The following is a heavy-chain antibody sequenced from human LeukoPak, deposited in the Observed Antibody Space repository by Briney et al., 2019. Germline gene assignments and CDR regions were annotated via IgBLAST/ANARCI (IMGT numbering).Heavy chain of an antibody. CDR2: IKQDGTEK. V-gene: IGHV3-7*01. J-gene: IGHJ6*03. D-gene: IGHD5-12*01. Sequence: PGESLRLSCAASGFTFTTYWLGWVRQPPGKGLEWVANIKQDGTEKYYVDSVKGRFTISRDNAENSLYLQMNSLRAEDTAVYYCARGGFPVHYYYMDVWGKGTTVTISS. CDR1: GFTFTTYW. CDR3: ARGGFPVHYYYMDV.